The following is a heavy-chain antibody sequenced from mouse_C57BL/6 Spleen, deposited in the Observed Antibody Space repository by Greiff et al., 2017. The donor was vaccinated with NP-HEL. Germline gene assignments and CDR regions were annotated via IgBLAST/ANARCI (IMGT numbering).Heavy chain of an antibody. V-gene: IGHV5-6*02. Sequence: EVKLMESGGDLVKPGGSLKLSCAASGFTFSSYGMSWVRQTPDKRLEWVATISSGGSYTYYPDSVKGRFTISRDNAKNTLYLQMSSLKSEDTAMYYCARRGDYAEAMDYWGQGTSVTVSS. D-gene: IGHD2-4*01. CDR2: ISSGGSYT. CDR3: ARRGDYAEAMDY. CDR1: GFTFSSYG. J-gene: IGHJ4*01.